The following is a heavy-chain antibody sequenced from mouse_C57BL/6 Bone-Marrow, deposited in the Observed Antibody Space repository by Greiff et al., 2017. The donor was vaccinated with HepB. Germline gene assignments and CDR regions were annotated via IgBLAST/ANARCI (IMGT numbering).Heavy chain of an antibody. CDR1: GFTFSDYG. D-gene: IGHD4-1*01. Sequence: EVQVVESGGGLVKPGGSLKLSCAASGFTFSDYGMHWVRQAPEKGLEWVAYISSGSSTIYYADTVKGRFTISRDNAKNTLFLQMTSLRSEDTAMYYCAINWGGDYDAMDYWGQGTSVTVSS. J-gene: IGHJ4*01. V-gene: IGHV5-17*01. CDR2: ISSGSSTI. CDR3: AINWGGDYDAMDY.